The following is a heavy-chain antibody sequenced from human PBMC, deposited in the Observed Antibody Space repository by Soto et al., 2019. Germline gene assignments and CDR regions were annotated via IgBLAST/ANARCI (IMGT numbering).Heavy chain of an antibody. Sequence: SETLSLTCTVSGGSISSYYWSWIRQPPGKGLEWIGYIYYSGSTNYKPSIKSRVTISVDTSKNQFSLNLSSVTAADTAVYYCASSDVNFVYAFGEPSFYYGMDVWGQGTTVTVSS. J-gene: IGHJ6*02. V-gene: IGHV4-59*01. CDR3: ASSDVNFVYAFGEPSFYYGMDV. CDR1: GGSISSYY. D-gene: IGHD3-10*01. CDR2: IYYSGST.